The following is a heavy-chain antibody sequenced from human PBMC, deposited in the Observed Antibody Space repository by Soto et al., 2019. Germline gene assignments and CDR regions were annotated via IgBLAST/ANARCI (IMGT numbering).Heavy chain of an antibody. J-gene: IGHJ6*02. CDR3: ARSSSRYGGYYGLDV. D-gene: IGHD2-2*01. V-gene: IGHV3-48*02. CDR1: GFTFNTYS. CDR2: ISRDSRTV. Sequence: EVQLVESGGRLVQPGGSLRLSCAASGFTFNTYSMNWVRQAPGKGLEWIAYISRDSRTVYYEDSVRGRFTISRDNDKESLLLEINSLRDEDTAVYSCARSSSRYGGYYGLDVWGQGTTVIVAS.